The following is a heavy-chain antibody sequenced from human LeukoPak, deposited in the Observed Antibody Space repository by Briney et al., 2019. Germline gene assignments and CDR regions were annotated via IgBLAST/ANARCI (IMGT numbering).Heavy chain of an antibody. CDR3: ARGEQLVTWFDP. CDR2: IYYSGST. Sequence: SETLSLTCTVSGGSISSYYWNWIRQPPGKGLEWIGYIYYSGSTNYNPSLKSRVTISVDTSKNQFSLKLSSVTAADTAVYYCARGEQLVTWFDPWGQGTLVTVSS. D-gene: IGHD6-6*01. CDR1: GGSISSYY. V-gene: IGHV4-59*01. J-gene: IGHJ5*02.